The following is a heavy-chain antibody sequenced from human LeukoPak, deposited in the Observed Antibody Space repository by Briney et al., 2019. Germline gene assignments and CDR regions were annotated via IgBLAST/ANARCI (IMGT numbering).Heavy chain of an antibody. CDR1: RFTISSYA. J-gene: IGHJ4*02. V-gene: IGHV3-23*01. D-gene: IGHD3-22*01. Sequence: GGSLRLSCAASRFTISSYAMSRVRQAPGKGLEWVTASSGSGGSTYYADSVKGRFTISRDNSKNTLYLQMNSLRAEDTAVYYCAKDTLDCSGYPFDYWGQGTLVTVSS. CDR2: SSGSGGST. CDR3: AKDTLDCSGYPFDY.